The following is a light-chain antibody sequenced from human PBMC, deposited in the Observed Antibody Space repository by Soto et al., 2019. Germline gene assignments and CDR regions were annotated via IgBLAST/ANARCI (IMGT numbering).Light chain of an antibody. J-gene: IGKJ4*01. CDR3: QQYDNWPLT. CDR1: QSVGSTY. V-gene: IGKV3-15*01. CDR2: GVS. Sequence: EIVMTQSPATRSGWRLGIARPRFMASQSVGSTYLAWYQQKPGQAPRLLISGVSTRASGVPDRFSGSGSVADFTLTISSLQSEDFAVYYCQQYDNWPLTFGGGTKVDIK.